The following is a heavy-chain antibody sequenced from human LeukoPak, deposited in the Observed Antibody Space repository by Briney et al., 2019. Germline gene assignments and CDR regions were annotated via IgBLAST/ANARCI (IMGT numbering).Heavy chain of an antibody. V-gene: IGHV1-24*01. CDR3: ATAVPVEKHINWFDP. Sequence: ASVKVSCKVSGYTLTELSMHWVRQAPGKGLEWMGGSDPEDGETIYAQKFQGRVTMTEDTSTDTTYMELSSLRSEDTAVYYCATAVPVEKHINWFDPWGQGTLVTVSS. D-gene: IGHD2-2*01. CDR1: GYTLTELS. J-gene: IGHJ5*02. CDR2: SDPEDGET.